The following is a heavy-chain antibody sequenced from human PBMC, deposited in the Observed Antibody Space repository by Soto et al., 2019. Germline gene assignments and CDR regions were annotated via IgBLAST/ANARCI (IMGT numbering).Heavy chain of an antibody. CDR2: IWYDGSNK. J-gene: IGHJ6*02. CDR1: GFTFSSYG. CDR3: AREGSHKAGYYYGMDV. V-gene: IGHV3-33*01. Sequence: GGSLRLSCAASGFTFSSYGMHWVRQAPGKGLEWVAVIWYDGSNKYYADSVKGRFTISRDNSKNTLYLQMNSLRAEDTAVYYCAREGSHKAGYYYGMDVWGQGTTVTVSS. D-gene: IGHD6-19*01.